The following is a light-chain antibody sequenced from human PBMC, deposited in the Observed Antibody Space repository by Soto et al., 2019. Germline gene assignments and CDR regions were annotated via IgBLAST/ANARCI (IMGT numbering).Light chain of an antibody. CDR1: STDVGGYNY. J-gene: IGLJ1*01. CDR3: SSYAGNNIHYV. V-gene: IGLV2-8*01. Sequence: QSVLTQPPSASGSAGQSVTISCTGTSTDVGGYNYVSWYQQHPDKAPKLMIYEVSKRPSGVPDRFSGSKSGNTASLTVSGLQAEDEADYYCSSYAGNNIHYVFGTGTKVTVL. CDR2: EVS.